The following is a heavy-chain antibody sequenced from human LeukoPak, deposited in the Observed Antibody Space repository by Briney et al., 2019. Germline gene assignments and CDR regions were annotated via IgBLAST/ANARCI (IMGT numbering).Heavy chain of an antibody. V-gene: IGHV4-59*01. CDR3: ARTTMVRGTYYMDV. CDR1: GGSSSGYY. D-gene: IGHD3-10*01. Sequence: SETLSLTCAVYGGSSSGYYWSWIRQPPGKGLEWIGYIYYSGYTNYNPSLKSRVTISVDTSKNQFSLKLSSVTAADTAVYYCARTTMVRGTYYMDVWGKGTTVTISS. CDR2: IYYSGYT. J-gene: IGHJ6*03.